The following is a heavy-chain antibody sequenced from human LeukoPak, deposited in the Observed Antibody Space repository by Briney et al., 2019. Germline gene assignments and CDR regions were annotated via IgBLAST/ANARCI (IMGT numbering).Heavy chain of an antibody. Sequence: SQTLSHTCTVSGGSISSGSYYWSWIRQPAGKGLEWIGRIYTSGSTNYNPSLKSRVTISVDTSKNQFSLKLSSVTAADTAVYYCASSPRGDCSSTSCYNYWGQGTLVTVSS. D-gene: IGHD2-2*02. CDR2: IYTSGST. V-gene: IGHV4-61*02. J-gene: IGHJ4*02. CDR3: ASSPRGDCSSTSCYNY. CDR1: GGSISSGSYY.